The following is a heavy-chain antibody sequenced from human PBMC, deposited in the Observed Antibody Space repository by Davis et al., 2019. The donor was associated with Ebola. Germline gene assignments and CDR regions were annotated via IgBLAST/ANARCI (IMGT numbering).Heavy chain of an antibody. Sequence: SVKVSCKASGGTFSSYTISWVRQAPGQGLEWMGRIIPILGIANYAQKFQGRVTITADKSTSTAYMELSSLRSEDTAVYYCARDLLVSPIDYWGQGTLVTVSS. D-gene: IGHD2/OR15-2a*01. CDR2: IIPILGIA. CDR3: ARDLLVSPIDY. CDR1: GGTFSSYT. V-gene: IGHV1-69*04. J-gene: IGHJ4*02.